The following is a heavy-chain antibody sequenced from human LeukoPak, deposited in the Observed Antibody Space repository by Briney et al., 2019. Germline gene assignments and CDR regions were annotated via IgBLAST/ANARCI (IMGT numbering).Heavy chain of an antibody. V-gene: IGHV3-7*01. J-gene: IGHJ4*02. CDR2: IKQDGSEK. Sequence: GGSLRLSCAASGFTFSSYWMSWVRRAPGKGLEWVANIKQDGSEKYYVDSVKGRFTISRDNAKNSLYLQMNSLRAEDTAVYYCARALAQWELYYFDYWGQGTLVTVSS. CDR1: GFTFSSYW. CDR3: ARALAQWELYYFDY. D-gene: IGHD1-26*01.